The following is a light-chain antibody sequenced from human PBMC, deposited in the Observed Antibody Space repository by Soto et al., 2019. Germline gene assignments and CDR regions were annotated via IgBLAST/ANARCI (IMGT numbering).Light chain of an antibody. CDR1: QSVSSSF. CDR2: GAS. CDR3: LQYGSSPWT. J-gene: IGKJ1*01. Sequence: EIVLTQSPGTLSLSPGERATLSCRASQSVSSSFLAWYQQKPGQAPRLLIYGASIRATGIPDRFSGSGSGTDFTLTISRVEPEDFAVYYCLQYGSSPWTFGQGTKVEIK. V-gene: IGKV3-20*01.